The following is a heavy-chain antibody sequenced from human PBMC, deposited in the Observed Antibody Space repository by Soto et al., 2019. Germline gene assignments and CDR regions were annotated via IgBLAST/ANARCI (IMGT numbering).Heavy chain of an antibody. CDR3: ARDHCSSTSCYSP. CDR1: RFTFSSYS. D-gene: IGHD2-2*01. CDR2: ISSSSSYI. V-gene: IGHV3-21*01. Sequence: EVQLVESGGGLVKPGGSLRLSCAASRFTFSSYSMTWVRQAPGKGLEWVSSISSSSSYIYYADSVKGRFAISRDNAKNSMYLQMNSLRAEDTAVYYCARDHCSSTSCYSPWGQGTLVTVSS. J-gene: IGHJ4*02.